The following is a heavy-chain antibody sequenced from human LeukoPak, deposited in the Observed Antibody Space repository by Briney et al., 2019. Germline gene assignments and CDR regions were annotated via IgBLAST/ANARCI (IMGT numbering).Heavy chain of an antibody. CDR3: AREGPLLPFDY. V-gene: IGHV3-74*01. D-gene: IGHD3-22*01. J-gene: IGHJ4*02. CDR2: INTDGSST. CDR1: GFTFSSYW. Sequence: GGSLRLSCAASGFTFSSYWMSWVRQAPGKGLVWVSRINTDGSSTSYADSVKGRFTISRDNAKNTLYLQMNSLRAEDTAVYYCAREGPLLPFDYWGQGTLVTVSS.